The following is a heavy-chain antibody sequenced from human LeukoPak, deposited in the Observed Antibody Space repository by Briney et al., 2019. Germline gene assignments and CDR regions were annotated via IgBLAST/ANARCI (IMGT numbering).Heavy chain of an antibody. D-gene: IGHD2-2*02. CDR1: GYSFTSYW. CDR3: ARRYCSSTSCYTYFDY. Sequence: GGSLKISCKGSGYSFTSYWIGWVRQMPGKGLEWMGIIYPGDSDTRYSPSFQGQVTISADKSISTAYLQWSSLKASDTAMYYCARRYCSSTSCYTYFDYWGQGTLVTVSS. V-gene: IGHV5-51*01. CDR2: IYPGDSDT. J-gene: IGHJ4*02.